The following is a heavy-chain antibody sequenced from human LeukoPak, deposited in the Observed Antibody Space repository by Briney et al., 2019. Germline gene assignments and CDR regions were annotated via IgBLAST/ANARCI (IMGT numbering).Heavy chain of an antibody. CDR1: GGSISTSNYY. Sequence: SETLSLTCTVSGGSISTSNYYWGWIRQPPGKGLEWIGNIYYSGSTYYNPSLKSRVTISVDTSNNQFSLKLTSVTAADTAVYYCAANCGGDCYSGRHDAFDIWGQGTMVTVSS. V-gene: IGHV4-39*01. J-gene: IGHJ3*02. CDR3: AANCGGDCYSGRHDAFDI. CDR2: IYYSGST. D-gene: IGHD2-21*02.